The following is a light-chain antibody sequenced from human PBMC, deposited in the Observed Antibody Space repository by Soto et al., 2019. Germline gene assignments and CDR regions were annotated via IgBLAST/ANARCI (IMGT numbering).Light chain of an antibody. CDR2: DAS. CDR1: QSVSSY. J-gene: IGKJ5*01. V-gene: IGKV3-11*01. Sequence: EIVLTQSPATLSLSPGERVTLFCRASQSVSSYVAWYQQKPGQAPRLLIFDASNRATGIPARFSGSGSATDFTLTISSLEPEDFAVYYCQHRSIWPVSFGQGTRLEIK. CDR3: QHRSIWPVS.